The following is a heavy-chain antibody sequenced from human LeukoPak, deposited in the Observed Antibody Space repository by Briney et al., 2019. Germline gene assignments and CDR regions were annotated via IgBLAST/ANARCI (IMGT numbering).Heavy chain of an antibody. J-gene: IGHJ4*02. CDR2: IIPILGIA. CDR3: AAIAAADPFDY. CDR1: GGTFSSYA. Sequence: SVKVSCKASGGTFSSYAISWVRQAPGQGLEWMGRIIPILGIANYAQKFQGRVTITADKSTSTAYMELRSLRSDDTAVYYCAAIAAADPFDYWGQGTLITVSS. V-gene: IGHV1-69*04. D-gene: IGHD6-13*01.